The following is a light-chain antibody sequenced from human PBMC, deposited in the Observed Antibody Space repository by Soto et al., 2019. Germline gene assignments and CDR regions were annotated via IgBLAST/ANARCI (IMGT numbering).Light chain of an antibody. CDR2: EVS. J-gene: IGLJ2*01. CDR1: NSDVGNYNH. Sequence: QSVLTLPASVSWSPLQSIPISCTGTNSDVGNYNHVSWYQQHPGKAPKLMIYEVSKRPSGVSNRFSGSKSANTASLTISGLQAEDEAVYYCCSFARSSTWIFGGGTK. V-gene: IGLV2-23*02. CDR3: CSFARSSTWI.